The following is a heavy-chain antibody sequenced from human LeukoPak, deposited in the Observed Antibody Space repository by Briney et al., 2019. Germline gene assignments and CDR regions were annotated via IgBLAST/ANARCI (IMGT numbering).Heavy chain of an antibody. CDR2: INPNSGGT. V-gene: IGHV1-2*02. CDR1: GYTFTGYY. Sequence: ASVKVSCKASGYTFTGYYMHWVRQAPGQGLEWMGWINPNSGGTNYAQKFQGRVTMTRDTSISTAYMELSRLRSDDTAEYYCARVNEVYGSGSYYNWGTDYWGQGTLVTVSS. D-gene: IGHD3-10*01. J-gene: IGHJ4*02. CDR3: ARVNEVYGSGSYYNWGTDY.